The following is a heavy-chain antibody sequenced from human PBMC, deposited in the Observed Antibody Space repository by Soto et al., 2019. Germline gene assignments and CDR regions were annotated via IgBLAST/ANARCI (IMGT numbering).Heavy chain of an antibody. D-gene: IGHD4-17*01. V-gene: IGHV4-31*03. Sequence: SETLSLTCTVSGGSISSGDYYWSWIRQHPGKGLEFIGYIFYTGSKYHNPSLETRVTMSADTSNNEVSLRLHSLTAADTAVYYCARLDYGVSAFDLRGRGTLVTVSS. CDR3: ARLDYGVSAFDL. CDR1: GGSISSGDYY. CDR2: IFYTGSK. J-gene: IGHJ4*02.